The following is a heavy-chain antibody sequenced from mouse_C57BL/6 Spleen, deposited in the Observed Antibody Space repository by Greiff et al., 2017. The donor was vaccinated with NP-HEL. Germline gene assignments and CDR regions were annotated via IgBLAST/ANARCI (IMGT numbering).Heavy chain of an antibody. CDR2: ISNGGGST. CDR3: ARLLKAMDY. Sequence: EVQLVESGGGLVQPGGSLKLSCAASGFTFSDYYMYWVRQTPEKRLEWVAYISNGGGSTYYPDTVKGRFTISRDNAKNTLYLQMSRLKSEDTAMYYCARLLKAMDYWGQGTSVTVSS. D-gene: IGHD1-3*01. V-gene: IGHV5-12*01. CDR1: GFTFSDYY. J-gene: IGHJ4*01.